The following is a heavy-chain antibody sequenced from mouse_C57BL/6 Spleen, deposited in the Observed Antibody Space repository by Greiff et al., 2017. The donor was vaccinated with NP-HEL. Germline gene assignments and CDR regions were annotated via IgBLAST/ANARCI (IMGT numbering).Heavy chain of an antibody. CDR2: INDDGSST. CDR1: GFTFSDYY. D-gene: IGHD2-4*01. J-gene: IGHJ1*03. V-gene: IGHV5-16*01. Sequence: EVQRVESEGGLVQPGGSMKLSCTASGFTFSDYYMAWVRQVPEKGLEWVANINDDGSSTYYLDSLKSRFIISRDNAKNILYLQMSSLTSEDTATYYCACGDYEYDGYFDVWGTGTTVTVSS. CDR3: ACGDYEYDGYFDV.